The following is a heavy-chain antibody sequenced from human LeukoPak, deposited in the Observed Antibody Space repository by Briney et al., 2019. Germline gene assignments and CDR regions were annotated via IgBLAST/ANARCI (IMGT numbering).Heavy chain of an antibody. D-gene: IGHD3-22*01. CDR1: GFTVSSNY. CDR2: ISSSGSSM. CDR3: ASGTYYYDSSGNSLDV. V-gene: IGHV3-11*01. J-gene: IGHJ6*02. Sequence: GGSLRLSCAASGFTVSSNYMSWIRQAPGKGLEWVSYISSSGSSMYYAESVKGRFTISRDNAKNSLYLQMNSLRAEDTAVYYCASGTYYYDSSGNSLDVWGQGTTVTVSS.